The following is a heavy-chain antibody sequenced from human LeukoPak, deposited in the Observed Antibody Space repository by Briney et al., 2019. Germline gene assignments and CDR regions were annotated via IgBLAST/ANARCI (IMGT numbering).Heavy chain of an antibody. CDR2: IYYSGST. CDR1: GGSISSGGYY. D-gene: IGHD3-10*01. V-gene: IGHV4-31*03. J-gene: IGHJ4*02. Sequence: SETLSLTCTVSGGSISSGGYYWSWIRQRPGKGLEWIGYIYYSGSTYYNPSLKSRVTISVDTSENQFSLKLSSVTAADTAVYYCARGGFSGSGSYYFDYWGQGTLVTVSS. CDR3: ARGGFSGSGSYYFDY.